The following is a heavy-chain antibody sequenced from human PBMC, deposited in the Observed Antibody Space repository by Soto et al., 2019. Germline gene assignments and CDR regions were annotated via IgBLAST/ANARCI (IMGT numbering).Heavy chain of an antibody. CDR2: TYYRSKWYS. D-gene: IGHD3-3*02. CDR3: ARGPEVLAS. J-gene: IGHJ4*02. V-gene: IGHV6-1*01. Sequence: SQTLSLTCAISGDSFSSESATWNWIRQSPSRGLEWLGRTYYRSKWYSAYALSVKSRISITADTSKNQVSLQLISVSPEDTAVYYCARGPEVLASWAQGTPVTVSS. CDR1: GDSFSSESAT.